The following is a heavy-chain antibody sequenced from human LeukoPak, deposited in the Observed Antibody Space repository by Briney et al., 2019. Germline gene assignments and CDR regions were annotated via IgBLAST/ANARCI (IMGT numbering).Heavy chain of an antibody. CDR2: ISSSRSTI. J-gene: IGHJ4*02. V-gene: IGHV3-48*04. CDR1: GFTLSSYS. CDR3: AREDRVGATGIDY. D-gene: IGHD1-26*01. Sequence: GGSLRLSCAASGFTLSSYSMTWVRQPPGKGLEWVSYISSSRSTIYYPDSVKGRFTISRENAQSSLYLKMNSLRAEDTAVYYCAREDRVGATGIDYWGQGTLVTVSS.